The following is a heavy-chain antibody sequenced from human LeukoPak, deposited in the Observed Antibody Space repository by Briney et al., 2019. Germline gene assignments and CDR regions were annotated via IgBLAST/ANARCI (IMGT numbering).Heavy chain of an antibody. V-gene: IGHV6-1*01. CDR2: TYYRSKWYN. CDR1: GDSVSSNSVA. Sequence: SQTLSLTCAISGDSVSSNSVAWNWIRQSPPRGLEWLGRTYYRSKWYNDYAVSVKGRITINPDTSKNQFSLQLNSVTPEDTAVYYCARDHWSGGSCHWRFDYWGQGTLVTVSS. J-gene: IGHJ4*02. CDR3: ARDHWSGGSCHWRFDY. D-gene: IGHD2-15*01.